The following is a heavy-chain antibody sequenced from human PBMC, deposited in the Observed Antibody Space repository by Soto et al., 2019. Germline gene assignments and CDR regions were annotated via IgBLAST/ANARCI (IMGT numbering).Heavy chain of an antibody. V-gene: IGHV3-30-3*01. Sequence: GSLRLSCAASGFTFSSYAMHWVRQAPGKGLEWVAVISYDGSNKYYADSVKGRFTISRDNSKNTLYLQMNSLRAEDTAVYYCARDQAAAGPFYGMDVWGQGTTVTVSS. J-gene: IGHJ6*02. CDR3: ARDQAAAGPFYGMDV. CDR1: GFTFSSYA. D-gene: IGHD6-13*01. CDR2: ISYDGSNK.